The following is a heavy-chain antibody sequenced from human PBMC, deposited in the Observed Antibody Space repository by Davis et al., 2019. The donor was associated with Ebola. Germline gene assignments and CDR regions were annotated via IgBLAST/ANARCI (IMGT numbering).Heavy chain of an antibody. CDR1: SYTFTSYG. D-gene: IGHD1-26*01. CDR3: AREAGATTRIYDS. V-gene: IGHV1-18*01. Sequence: ASVQVSCKASSYTFTSYGISWVRQAPGQGLEWMGWISAYNGNTNYAQKLQGRVTMTTDTSRSTAYMEQRSLRSDDTAVYYCAREAGATTRIYDSWGQGTLVTVSS. CDR2: ISAYNGNT. J-gene: IGHJ5*01.